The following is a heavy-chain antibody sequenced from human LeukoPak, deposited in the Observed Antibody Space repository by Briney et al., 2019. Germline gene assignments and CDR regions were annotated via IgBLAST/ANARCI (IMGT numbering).Heavy chain of an antibody. CDR1: GGSFSAYY. V-gene: IGHV4-34*01. CDR2: INHSGNT. D-gene: IGHD6-13*01. J-gene: IGHJ3*01. Sequence: SETLSLTCAVYGGSFSAYYWSWIRQSPGKGLEWIGEINHSGNTNYSPSLKSRVTISVDTSKNQFSLRLSSVTAADTSVYYCARVAAAGTDPGAFDVWGQGTMVTVSS. CDR3: ARVAAAGTDPGAFDV.